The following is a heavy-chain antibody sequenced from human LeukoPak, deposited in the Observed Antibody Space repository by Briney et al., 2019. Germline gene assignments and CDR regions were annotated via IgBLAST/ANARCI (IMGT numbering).Heavy chain of an antibody. CDR1: AFIFNNYY. D-gene: IGHD6-19*01. CDR2: ISNSGSTM. Sequence: GGSLRLSCAASAFIFNNYYMSWIRQAPEKGLECVSYISNSGSTMFYADSVKGRFTISRDNAKNSLYLQMNSLRAEDTAVYYCARDVGIAVAGPSFDYWGQGTLVTVSS. CDR3: ARDVGIAVAGPSFDY. V-gene: IGHV3-11*04. J-gene: IGHJ4*02.